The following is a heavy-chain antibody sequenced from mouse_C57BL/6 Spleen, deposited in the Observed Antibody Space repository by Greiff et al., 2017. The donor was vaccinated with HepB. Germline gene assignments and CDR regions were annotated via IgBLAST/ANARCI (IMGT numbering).Heavy chain of an antibody. CDR1: GYAFSSSW. V-gene: IGHV1-82*01. Sequence: VQLQESGPELVKPGASVKISCKASGYAFSSSWMNWVKQRPGKGLEWIGRIYPGDGDTNYNGKFKGKATLTADKSSSTAYMQLSSLTSEDSAVYFCARSGSNYVGFAYWGQGTLVTVSA. D-gene: IGHD2-5*01. CDR3: ARSGSNYVGFAY. J-gene: IGHJ3*01. CDR2: IYPGDGDT.